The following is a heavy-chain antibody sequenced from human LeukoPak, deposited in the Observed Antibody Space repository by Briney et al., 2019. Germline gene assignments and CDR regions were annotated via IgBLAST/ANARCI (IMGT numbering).Heavy chain of an antibody. D-gene: IGHD2/OR15-2a*01. CDR2: TYYSGST. CDR1: GGSISSYY. J-gene: IGHJ3*02. Sequence: SETLSLTCTVSGGSISSYYWSWIRQPPGQGLEWSGYTYYSGSTNDNPSLKSRVTISVDTSKNQFSLKLSSVTAADTAVYYCARDGGKNIVVAENAFDIWGQGTMVTVSS. CDR3: ARDGGKNIVVAENAFDI. V-gene: IGHV4-59*01.